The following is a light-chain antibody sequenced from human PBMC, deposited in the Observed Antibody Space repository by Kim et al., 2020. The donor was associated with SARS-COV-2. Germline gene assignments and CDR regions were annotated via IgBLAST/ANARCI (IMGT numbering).Light chain of an antibody. CDR3: QSYDSSLSGCV. Sequence: QSVLTQPPSVSGAPGQTVTISCTGSSSNIGAGYDVHWYQQLPGTAPKLLIYGNSNRPSGVPDRFSGSKSGTSASLAITGLQAEDEADYYCQSYDSSLSGCVFGGGTQLTVL. CDR2: GNS. V-gene: IGLV1-40*01. J-gene: IGLJ3*02. CDR1: SSNIGAGYD.